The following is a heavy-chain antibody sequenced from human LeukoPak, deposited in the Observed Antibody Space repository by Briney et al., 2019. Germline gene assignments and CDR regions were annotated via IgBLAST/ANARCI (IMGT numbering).Heavy chain of an antibody. CDR1: GYTITDSY. J-gene: IGHJ4*02. D-gene: IGHD6-13*01. CDR2: INPNSGGT. CDR3: ARGRGIAAAGKNY. V-gene: IGHV1-2*02. Sequence: ASVKVSCKASGYTITDSYSINWVRQAPGQGLEWMGWINPNSGGTNYAQKFQGRVTMTRDTSISTAYMELSRLRSDDTAVYYCARGRGIAAAGKNYWGQGTLVTVSS.